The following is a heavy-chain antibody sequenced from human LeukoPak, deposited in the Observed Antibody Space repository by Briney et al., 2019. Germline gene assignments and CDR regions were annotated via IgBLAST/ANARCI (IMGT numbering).Heavy chain of an antibody. CDR2: IWYDGSNK. CDR1: GFTFSSYG. J-gene: IGHJ5*02. CDR3: ARDSRGFDP. Sequence: PGGSLRLSCAASGFTFSSYGMHWVRQAPGKGLEWVAVIWYDGSNKYYADSVKGRLTISRDNSKNTLYLQMNSLRAEDTAVYYCARDSRGFDPWGQGTLVTVSS. V-gene: IGHV3-33*01.